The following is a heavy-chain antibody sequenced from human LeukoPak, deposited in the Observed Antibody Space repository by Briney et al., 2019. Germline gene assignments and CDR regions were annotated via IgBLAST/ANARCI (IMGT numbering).Heavy chain of an antibody. CDR3: AIQEGNFDY. CDR1: GFTFSSYG. J-gene: IGHJ4*02. Sequence: GGSLRLSCAASGFTFSSYGMHWVRQAPGKGLEWVAVISYDGSNRYYADSVKGRFTISRDNSKNTLYLQMNSLRAEDTAVYYCAIQEGNFDYWGQGTLVTVSS. CDR2: ISYDGSNR. V-gene: IGHV3-30*03.